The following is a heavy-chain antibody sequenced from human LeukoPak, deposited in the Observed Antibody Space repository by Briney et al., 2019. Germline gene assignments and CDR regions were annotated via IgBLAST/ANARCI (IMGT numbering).Heavy chain of an antibody. CDR1: GGSISSYY. CDR2: LYNSGST. V-gene: IGHV4-59*08. J-gene: IGHJ4*02. CDR3: ASTRQWLASYY. Sequence: SETLSLTCTFSGGSISSYYWTWFRQPPGKGLEWIGSLYNSGSTSFNSSLGSRVTISLDTSKNLFSLKLTSVTAADSAIYCCASTRQWLASYYWGQGTLVTVSS. D-gene: IGHD6-19*01.